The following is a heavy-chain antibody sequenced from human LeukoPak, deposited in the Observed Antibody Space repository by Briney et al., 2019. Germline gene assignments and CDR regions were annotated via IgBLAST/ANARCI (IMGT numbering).Heavy chain of an antibody. CDR1: GFTFSSYA. D-gene: IGHD6-13*01. CDR2: ISYDGSNK. Sequence: GGSLRLSCAASGFTFSSYAMHWVRQAPGKGLEWVAVISYDGSNKYHADSVKGRFTISRDNSKNTLYLQMNSLRAEDTAVYYCAKDGEIAAHGPGALDIWARGQWSPSLQ. CDR3: AKDGEIAAHGPGALDI. J-gene: IGHJ3*02. V-gene: IGHV3-30-3*01.